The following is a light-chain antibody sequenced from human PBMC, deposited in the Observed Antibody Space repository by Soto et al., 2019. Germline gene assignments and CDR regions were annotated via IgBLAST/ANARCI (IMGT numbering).Light chain of an antibody. V-gene: IGLV5-45*02. CDR1: NGINVGTYR. CDR3: MIWHNSASV. Sequence: QAVVTQPSSLSASPGASASLTCTLHNGINVGTYRIYWYQQKPGSPPQYLLKYKSESDKQQGSGVPSRFSGSKDASANAGIFRISGLQSEDEADYYCMIWHNSASVFGGGTKLTVL. CDR2: YKSESDK. J-gene: IGLJ2*01.